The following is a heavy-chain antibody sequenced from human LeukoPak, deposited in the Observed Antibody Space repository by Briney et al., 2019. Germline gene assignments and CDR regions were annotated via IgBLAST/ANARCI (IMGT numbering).Heavy chain of an antibody. D-gene: IGHD3/OR15-3a*01. Sequence: ASVTVSYKSSGYTFKSYIIAWVRQAPGQGLEWMGWISAYNGNTNTAQKLQGRVTMTTHTSTSTAYMGLRSLNSDDTAVYYCAGLQYSKDWPPGTFDLWGQGTMVTVSS. CDR1: GYTFKSYI. J-gene: IGHJ3*01. CDR2: ISAYNGNT. CDR3: AGLQYSKDWPPGTFDL. V-gene: IGHV1-18*01.